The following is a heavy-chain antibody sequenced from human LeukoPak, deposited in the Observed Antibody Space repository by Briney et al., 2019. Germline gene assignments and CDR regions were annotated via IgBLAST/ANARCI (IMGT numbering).Heavy chain of an antibody. V-gene: IGHV3-21*01. J-gene: IGHJ4*02. CDR1: GFTFSSYS. CDR3: VRALYDGSGYYSHFDY. D-gene: IGHD3-22*01. CDR2: ITRSSIYT. Sequence: GGSLRLSCAGSGFTFSSYSMTWVRQAPGKGLEWVPSITRSSIYTYYADSVKGRFTISRDNAKKSLYLQMNSLRTEDTAVYYCVRALYDGSGYYSHFDYWGQGTLVTVSS.